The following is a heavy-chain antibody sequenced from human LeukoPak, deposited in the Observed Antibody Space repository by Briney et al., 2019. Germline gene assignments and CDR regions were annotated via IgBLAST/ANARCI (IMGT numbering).Heavy chain of an antibody. V-gene: IGHV3-73*01. J-gene: IGHJ4*02. CDR1: GFTFSGPA. Sequence: GGSLRLSCAASGFTFSGPAMHWVRQASGKGLEWVGRIRSKANSYATAYAASVKGRFTISRDDSKNTAYLQMNSLKTEDTAVYYCTTQPQMTTVTTVDYWGQGTLVTVSS. CDR3: TTQPQMTTVTTVDY. D-gene: IGHD4-17*01. CDR2: IRSKANSYAT.